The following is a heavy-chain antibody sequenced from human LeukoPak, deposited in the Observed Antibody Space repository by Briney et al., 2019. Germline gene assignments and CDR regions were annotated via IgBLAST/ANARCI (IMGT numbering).Heavy chain of an antibody. CDR1: GGSINTRDYY. J-gene: IGHJ5*01. V-gene: IGHV4-31*03. CDR3: EKADRGFDS. CDR2: IYYTGNS. Sequence: SETLSLTCTVSGGSINTRDYYWSWIRQRPGKGLEWIGYIYYTGNSYYNPSLESRSTISVDTSKNQFSLKLNSVTAADTAVYYCEKADRGFDSWGQGTLVIVSS.